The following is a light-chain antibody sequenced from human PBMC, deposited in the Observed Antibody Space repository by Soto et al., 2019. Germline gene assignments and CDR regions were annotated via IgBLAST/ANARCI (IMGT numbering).Light chain of an antibody. Sequence: EIVMTQSPATLSVSPGERATLSCRASQSVNSNLAWYQQKPGQAPRLLIYGASARATGIPARFSGSGSGTDFTLTISSLQSEDFAVYYCQQCYDWPRTFGQGTKVEIK. CDR3: QQCYDWPRT. V-gene: IGKV3-15*01. J-gene: IGKJ1*01. CDR1: QSVNSN. CDR2: GAS.